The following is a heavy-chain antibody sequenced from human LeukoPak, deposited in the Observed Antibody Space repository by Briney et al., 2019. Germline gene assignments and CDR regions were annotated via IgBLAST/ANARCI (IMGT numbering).Heavy chain of an antibody. CDR3: ARSTVRGAMRAFDI. V-gene: IGHV4-59*01. J-gene: IGHJ3*02. CDR1: GDSISNYY. CDR2: IHYSGNT. D-gene: IGHD3-10*01. Sequence: PSETLSLTCTVSGDSISNYYWSWIRQPPGKGLEWIGYIHYSGNTDYNPSLKSRVTISVDTSKNQFSLKVNFLTAADTAVYHCARSTVRGAMRAFDIWGQGTMVTVSS.